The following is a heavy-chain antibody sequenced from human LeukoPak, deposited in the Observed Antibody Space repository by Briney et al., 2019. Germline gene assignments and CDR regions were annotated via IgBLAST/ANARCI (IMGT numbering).Heavy chain of an antibody. CDR1: GFTFSSYI. J-gene: IGHJ6*03. V-gene: IGHV3-30*18. Sequence: PGGSLRLSCAASGFTFSSYIMHWVRQAPGKGLEWVAVILYDGSNKYYADSVKGRFTISRDNSKNTLYLQMNSLRAEDTAVYYCAKDGPDYYYYMDVWGKGTTVTVSS. CDR3: AKDGPDYYYYMDV. CDR2: ILYDGSNK.